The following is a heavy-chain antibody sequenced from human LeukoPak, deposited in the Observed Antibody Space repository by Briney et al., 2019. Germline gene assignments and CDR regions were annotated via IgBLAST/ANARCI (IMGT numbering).Heavy chain of an antibody. CDR2: INPNSGGT. CDR1: GYTFTGYY. D-gene: IGHD3-22*01. Sequence: ASVKVSCKASGYTFTGYYMHWVRQAPGQGLEWMGWINPNSGGTNYAQKFQGRVTMTRDTSISTAYMELSRLRSDDTAVYYCARDCWGNSSGYYCGLKDWGQGTLVTVSS. CDR3: ARDCWGNSSGYYCGLKD. J-gene: IGHJ4*02. V-gene: IGHV1-2*02.